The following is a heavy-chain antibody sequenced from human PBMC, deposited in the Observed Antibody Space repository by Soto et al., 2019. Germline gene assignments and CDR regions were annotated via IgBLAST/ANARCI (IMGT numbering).Heavy chain of an antibody. D-gene: IGHD1-1*01. V-gene: IGHV1-69*06. CDR3: ARVNDNGNAGLRY. CDR2: IIPSFGTT. CDR1: GGTFSSYA. J-gene: IGHJ4*02. Sequence: SVKVSCKASGGTFSSYAISWVRQAPGQGLKWMGVIIPSFGTTSYAQKFQGRVTMTADTSTSTVYMELSSLKSEDTAVYFCARVNDNGNAGLRYWGQGTLLTVSS.